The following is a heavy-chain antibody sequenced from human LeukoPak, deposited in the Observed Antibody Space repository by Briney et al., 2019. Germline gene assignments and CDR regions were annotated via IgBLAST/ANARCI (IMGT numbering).Heavy chain of an antibody. D-gene: IGHD3-10*01. CDR1: GGSINNYY. Sequence: PSETLSLTCTVSGGSINNYYWSWIRQPPGKGLEYIGYIYYSGRTNYNPSLKSRVTMSVDTSRNEVSLKLTPVTAADTAVYYCARSEPLWFGELFPNWFDPRGHGTLVTVSS. J-gene: IGHJ5*02. V-gene: IGHV4-59*01. CDR2: IYYSGRT. CDR3: ARSEPLWFGELFPNWFDP.